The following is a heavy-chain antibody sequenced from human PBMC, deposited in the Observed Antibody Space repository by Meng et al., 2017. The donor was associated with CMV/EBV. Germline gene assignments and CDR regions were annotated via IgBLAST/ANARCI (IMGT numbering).Heavy chain of an antibody. CDR2: INHSGST. J-gene: IGHJ6*02. D-gene: IGHD2-2*01. CDR3: ARGRGFCSSTSCYSRYCYYYGMDV. V-gene: IGHV4-34*01. Sequence: ESLKISCAVYGGSFSGYYWSWIRQPPGKGLEWIGEINHSGSTNYNPSLKSRVTISVDTSKNQFSLKLSSVTAADTAVYYCARGRGFCSSTSCYSRYCYYYGMDVWGQGTTVTVSS. CDR1: GGSFSGYY.